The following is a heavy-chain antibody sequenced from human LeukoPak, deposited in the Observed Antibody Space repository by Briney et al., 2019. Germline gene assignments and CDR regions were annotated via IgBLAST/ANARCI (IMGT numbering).Heavy chain of an antibody. CDR1: GFTFSSYA. D-gene: IGHD4/OR15-4a*01. CDR2: ISYDGSNK. V-gene: IGHV3-30-3*01. CDR3: AREGYGD. Sequence: GGSLRLSCAASGFTFSSYAMHWVRQAPGKGLEWVAVISYDGSNKYYADSVKGRFTISRDNSKNTLYLQMNSLRAEDTAVYYCAREGYGDWGQGTLVTVSS. J-gene: IGHJ4*02.